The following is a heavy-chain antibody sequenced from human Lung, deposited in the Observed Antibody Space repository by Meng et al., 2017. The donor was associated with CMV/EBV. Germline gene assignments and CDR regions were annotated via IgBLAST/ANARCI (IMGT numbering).Heavy chain of an antibody. CDR1: GYTFGSYG. Sequence: QVHPLQSGPEVKKPGASVRVSCKASGYTFGSYGICWVRQAPGRGLEWMGWFVNYVDTYPAPKFQGRVTMTTDTHTNTAFMELRSLTSDDTAVYYCASGTPGRSYCDYWGQGTLVTVSS. CDR3: ASGTPGRSYCDY. J-gene: IGHJ4*02. CDR2: FVNYVDT. D-gene: IGHD2-15*01. V-gene: IGHV1-18*01.